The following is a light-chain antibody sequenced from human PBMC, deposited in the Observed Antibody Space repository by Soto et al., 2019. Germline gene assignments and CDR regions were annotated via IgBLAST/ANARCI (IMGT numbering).Light chain of an antibody. J-gene: IGKJ4*01. CDR3: QQYYNTPLT. CDR1: QSVLYSSNNKNY. CDR2: WAS. Sequence: DIVMTQSPDSLAVSLGERATINCKSSQSVLYSSNNKNYLAWYQQKPGQSPKLLIFWASTRELGVPDRFSGSGSGTDFTLTISSLQAEDVAVYYCQQYYNTPLTFGGGTKVEI. V-gene: IGKV4-1*01.